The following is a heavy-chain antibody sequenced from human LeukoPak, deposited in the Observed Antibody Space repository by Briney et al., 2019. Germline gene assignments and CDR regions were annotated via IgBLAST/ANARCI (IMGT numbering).Heavy chain of an antibody. D-gene: IGHD3-9*01. J-gene: IGHJ4*02. CDR3: AGFPFDWLLNY. CDR2: IYYSGST. CDR1: GGSISSYY. V-gene: IGHV4-59*01. Sequence: SETLSLTCTVSGGSISSYYWSWIRQPPGKGLEWIGYIYYSGSTNYNPSLKSRVTISVDTSKNQFSLKLSSVTAADTAVYYCAGFPFDWLLNYWGQGTLVTVSS.